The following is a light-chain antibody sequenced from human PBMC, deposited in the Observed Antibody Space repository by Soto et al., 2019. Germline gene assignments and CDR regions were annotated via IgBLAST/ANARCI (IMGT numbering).Light chain of an antibody. CDR1: QGINSSY. J-gene: IGKJ2*01. CDR3: QQYHSSPT. Sequence: EIVLTQSPGTLSLSLGQRATLSCRASQGINSSYLAWYQQKPGQAPRLLIYGASTRATGIPDRFSGSGSGTDFTLTISRLEPEDFAVYYCQQYHSSPTFGQGAKLEIK. CDR2: GAS. V-gene: IGKV3-20*01.